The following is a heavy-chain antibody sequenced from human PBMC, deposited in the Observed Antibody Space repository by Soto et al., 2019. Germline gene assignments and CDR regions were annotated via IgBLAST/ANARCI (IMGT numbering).Heavy chain of an antibody. J-gene: IGHJ4*02. V-gene: IGHV4-61*01. Sequence: ETLCRTGPVSGGSLRSGSYYWSWIRQPPGKGLEWIGYISHSGRTNYDPSLKSRLTMSVDTSQNQFSLQLNSVTAADTAVYYCSYGSSFDYWGQGTLVTVYS. CDR2: ISHSGRT. CDR3: SYGSSFDY. D-gene: IGHD3-10*01. CDR1: GGSLRSGSYY.